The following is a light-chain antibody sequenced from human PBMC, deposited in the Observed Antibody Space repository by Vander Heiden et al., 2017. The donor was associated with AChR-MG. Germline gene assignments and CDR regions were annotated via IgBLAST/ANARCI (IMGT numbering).Light chain of an antibody. CDR3: QQASSLPLT. CDR1: QAIGVF. CDR2: DTA. Sequence: DLQMTQSPSSVSASVGDSVTITWRASQAIGVFLDWYQQKPRKAPNLLIYDTATLHSGVPSRFSGSGSGTDFTLTIDSLQPEDFATYFCQQASSLPLTFGGGTKVEIK. V-gene: IGKV1-12*01. J-gene: IGKJ4*01.